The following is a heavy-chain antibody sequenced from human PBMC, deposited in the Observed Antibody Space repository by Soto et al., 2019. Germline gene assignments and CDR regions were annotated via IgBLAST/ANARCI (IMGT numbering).Heavy chain of an antibody. CDR1: GFNFKKFA. CDR2: ISHDEGNK. Sequence: VQLLESGGGVVQPGGSLRLSCVASGFNFKKFAMAWVRQAPGEGLEWVAVISHDEGNKYYGDSMKGRFTISRDNSKNTLYLQMNSLRGDDTAVYYCARGASDFWGGYPEIHFFDSWGQGTLVTVSS. J-gene: IGHJ4*02. D-gene: IGHD3-3*01. CDR3: ARGASDFWGGYPEIHFFDS. V-gene: IGHV3-30*03.